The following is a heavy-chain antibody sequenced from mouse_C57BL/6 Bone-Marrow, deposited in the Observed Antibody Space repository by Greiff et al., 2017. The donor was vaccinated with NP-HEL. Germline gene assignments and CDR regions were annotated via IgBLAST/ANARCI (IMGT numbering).Heavy chain of an antibody. CDR2: IRSKSNNYAT. CDR1: GFSFNTYA. J-gene: IGHJ3*01. D-gene: IGHD2-2*01. CDR3: VTLLWLRRAWFAY. V-gene: IGHV10-1*01. Sequence: EVQLVESGGGLVQPKGSLKLSCAASGFSFNTYAMNWVRQAPGKGLEWVARIRSKSNNYATYYADSVKDRFTISRDDSESMLYLQMNNLKTEDTAMYYCVTLLWLRRAWFAYWGQGTLVTVSA.